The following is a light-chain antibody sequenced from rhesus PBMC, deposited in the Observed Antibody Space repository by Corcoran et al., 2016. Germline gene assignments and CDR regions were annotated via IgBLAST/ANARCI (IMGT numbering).Light chain of an antibody. Sequence: QAALTQPLSVSGSPGQSGTISCTGTSSAIGGYNYVSWYQQHPGTAPKLMIYEVSKRPSGVSDRFSGSKSGNTASLTISGLQAEDEADYYCSSYAGRNTYIFGVGTRLTVL. CDR2: EVS. CDR1: SSAIGGYNY. J-gene: IGLJ1*01. V-gene: IGLV2-32*02. CDR3: SSYAGRNTYI.